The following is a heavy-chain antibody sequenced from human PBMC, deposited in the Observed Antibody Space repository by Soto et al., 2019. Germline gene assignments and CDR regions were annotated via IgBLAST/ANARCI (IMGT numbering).Heavy chain of an antibody. CDR2: ISYDGSNK. V-gene: IGHV3-30-3*01. J-gene: IGHJ4*02. D-gene: IGHD1-26*01. CDR1: GFTFSSYA. CDR3: ARDRAVAGPLGATTGTFDY. Sequence: GGSLRLSCAASGFTFSSYAMHWVRQAQGKGLEWVAVISYDGSNKYYADSVKGRFTISRDNSKNTLYLQMNSLRAEDTAVYYCARDRAVAGPLGATTGTFDYWGQGTLVTVSS.